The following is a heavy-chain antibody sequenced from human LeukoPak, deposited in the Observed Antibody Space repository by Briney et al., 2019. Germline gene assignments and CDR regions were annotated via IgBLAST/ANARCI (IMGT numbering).Heavy chain of an antibody. J-gene: IGHJ4*02. Sequence: SETLSLTCTVSGGSVSSGSYYWSWIRQPPGKGLEWIGYIYYSGSTNYNPSLKSRVTISVDTSKNQFSLKLSSVTAADTAVYYCAARYYYDSSGYRYDYWGQGTLVTVSS. V-gene: IGHV4-61*01. CDR2: IYYSGST. CDR3: AARYYYDSSGYRYDY. D-gene: IGHD3-22*01. CDR1: GGSVSSGSYY.